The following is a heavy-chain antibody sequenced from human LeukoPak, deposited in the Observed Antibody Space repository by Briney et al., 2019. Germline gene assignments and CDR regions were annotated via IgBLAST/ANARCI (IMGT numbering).Heavy chain of an antibody. CDR2: ISYTGNT. CDR3: ARELYSSGYHDAFDI. V-gene: IGHV4-31*03. D-gene: IGHD3-22*01. Sequence: SETLSLTCSVSGVSISSGGSYWSWIRQHPGKGLEWIGFISYTGNTYYNPSLRGRVTISADTSMNQFSLKLTSVAAADTAVYYCARELYSSGYHDAFDIWGQGTMVTVSS. J-gene: IGHJ3*02. CDR1: GVSISSGGSY.